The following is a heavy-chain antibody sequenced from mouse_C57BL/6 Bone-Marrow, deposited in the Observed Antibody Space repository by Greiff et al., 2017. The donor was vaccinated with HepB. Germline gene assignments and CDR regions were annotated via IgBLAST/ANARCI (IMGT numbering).Heavy chain of an antibody. D-gene: IGHD1-1*01. J-gene: IGHJ4*01. Sequence: QVQLKQPGAELVKPGASVKLSCKASGYTFTSYWMHWVKQRPGRGLEWIGRIDPNSGGTKYNEKFKSKATLTVDKPSSTAYIQLSSLTSEDSAVYYCASPYYYGSSPYYYAMDYWGQGTSVTVSS. CDR2: IDPNSGGT. V-gene: IGHV1-72*01. CDR3: ASPYYYGSSPYYYAMDY. CDR1: GYTFTSYW.